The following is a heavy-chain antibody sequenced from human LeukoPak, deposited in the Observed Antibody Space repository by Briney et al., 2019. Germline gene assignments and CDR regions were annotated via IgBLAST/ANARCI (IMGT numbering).Heavy chain of an antibody. V-gene: IGHV5-51*01. J-gene: IGHJ3*02. Sequence: GESLKISCKDSGDTFPDYWIGWVRQMPGKGLEWMGIIYPRDPETRYNPSFQGQVTITADKSISTAYLQWSGLKPSDTAMYYCAKSGAYDAFHIWGQGTMVTVTS. CDR1: GDTFPDYW. CDR2: IYPRDPET. CDR3: AKSGAYDAFHI. D-gene: IGHD7-27*01.